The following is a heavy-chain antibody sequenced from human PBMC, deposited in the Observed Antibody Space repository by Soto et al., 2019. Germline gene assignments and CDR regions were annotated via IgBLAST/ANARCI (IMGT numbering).Heavy chain of an antibody. CDR2: IYYSGST. CDR1: GGSISSGGYY. D-gene: IGHD1-26*01. J-gene: IGHJ4*02. Sequence: QVQLQESGPGLVKPSQTLSLTCTVSGGSISSGGYYWSWIRQHPGKGLEWIGYIYYSGSTYYNPSLKSRVTISVDTSKNQFSLKLSSVTAADTAVYYCARAGSGSYYVEGTVDYWGQGTLVTVSS. CDR3: ARAGSGSYYVEGTVDY. V-gene: IGHV4-31*03.